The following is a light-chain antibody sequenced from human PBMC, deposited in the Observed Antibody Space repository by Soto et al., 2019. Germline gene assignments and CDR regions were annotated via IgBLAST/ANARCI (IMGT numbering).Light chain of an antibody. CDR2: KAS. Sequence: IQMTQSPSTLSASVGDRVAITCRASQSIGIWLAWYQQKPGKDPRFLIYKASSIESGVTSSFSGSGSGTEFTLAISSLQPDDFATYYCQQYNDYSWTFGQGTKVEIK. J-gene: IGKJ1*01. CDR1: QSIGIW. CDR3: QQYNDYSWT. V-gene: IGKV1-5*03.